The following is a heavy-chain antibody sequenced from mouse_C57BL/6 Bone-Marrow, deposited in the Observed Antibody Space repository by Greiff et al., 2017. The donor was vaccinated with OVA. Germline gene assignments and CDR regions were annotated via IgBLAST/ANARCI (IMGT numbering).Heavy chain of an antibody. CDR2: IDPSDSET. Sequence: QVQLKQPGAELVRPGSSVKLSCKASGYTFTSYWMHWVKQRPIQGLEWIGNIDPSDSETHYNQKFKDKATLTVDKSSSTAYMQLSSLTSEDSAVYYCARDYYGSSYEDYFDYWGQGTTLTVSS. D-gene: IGHD1-1*01. CDR1: GYTFTSYW. CDR3: ARDYYGSSYEDYFDY. V-gene: IGHV1-52*01. J-gene: IGHJ2*01.